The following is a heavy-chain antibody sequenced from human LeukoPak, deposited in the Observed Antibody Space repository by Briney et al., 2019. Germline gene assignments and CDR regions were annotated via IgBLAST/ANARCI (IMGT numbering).Heavy chain of an antibody. D-gene: IGHD2-15*01. CDR2: ISAYNGNT. CDR3: ARPNCSGGSCYGLFDY. CDR1: SYTFTNYA. V-gene: IGHV1-18*01. Sequence: GASVKVSCKASSYTFTNYAFTWVRQAPGQGLEWMGWISAYNGNTNYAQKLQGRVTMTTDTPTSTAYMELRSLRSDDTAVYYCARPNCSGGSCYGLFDYWGQGTLVTVSS. J-gene: IGHJ4*02.